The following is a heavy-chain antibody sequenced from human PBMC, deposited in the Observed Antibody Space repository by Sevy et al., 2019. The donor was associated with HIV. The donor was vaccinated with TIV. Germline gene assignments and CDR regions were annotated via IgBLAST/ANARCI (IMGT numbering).Heavy chain of an antibody. D-gene: IGHD1-26*01. CDR3: ARGRYSGSYFHKFDY. Sequence: SETLSLTCAVYGGSFSGYYWSWIRQPPGKGLEWIGEINHSGSTNYNPSLKSRVTISVDTSKNQFSLKLSSVTAADTAVYYCARGRYSGSYFHKFDYWGQGTLVTVSS. CDR2: INHSGST. CDR1: GGSFSGYY. V-gene: IGHV4-34*01. J-gene: IGHJ4*02.